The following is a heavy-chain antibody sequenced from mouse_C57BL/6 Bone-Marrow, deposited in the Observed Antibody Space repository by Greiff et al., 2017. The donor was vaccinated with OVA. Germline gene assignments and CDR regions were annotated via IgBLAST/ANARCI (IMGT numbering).Heavy chain of an antibody. Sequence: QVQLQQPGAELVRPGSSVMLSCKASGYTFTSYWMDWVKQRPGQGLEWIGNIYPSDSETHYNQKFKDKATLTVDKSSSTAYMQLSSLTSEDSAVYYCARQLFFDYWGQGTTLTVSS. CDR1: GYTFTSYW. J-gene: IGHJ2*01. V-gene: IGHV1-61*01. D-gene: IGHD4-1*02. CDR2: IYPSDSET. CDR3: ARQLFFDY.